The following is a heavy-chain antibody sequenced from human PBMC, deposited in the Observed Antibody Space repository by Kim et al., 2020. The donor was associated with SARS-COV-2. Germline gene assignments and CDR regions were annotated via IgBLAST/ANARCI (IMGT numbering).Heavy chain of an antibody. Sequence: GGSLRLSCAASGFTFSSYWMSWVRQAPGKGLEWVANIKQDGSEKYYVDSVKGRFTISRDNAKNSLYLQMNSLRAEDTAVYYCARDLASYSSSWYWASIERGYWGRGTLVTVSS. CDR3: ARDLASYSSSWYWASIERGY. CDR2: IKQDGSEK. J-gene: IGHJ4*02. CDR1: GFTFSSYW. D-gene: IGHD6-13*01. V-gene: IGHV3-7*03.